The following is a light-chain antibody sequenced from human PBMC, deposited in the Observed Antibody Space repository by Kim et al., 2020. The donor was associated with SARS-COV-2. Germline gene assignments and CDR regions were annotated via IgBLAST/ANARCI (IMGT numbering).Light chain of an antibody. CDR3: QQYDSYPRVT. Sequence: DIQMTQSPSTLSASVGDRVTITCRASQSVGNWLAWYQQKPGKAPKLLIYSASNLESGVPARFSGSGFGTEFILTISSVQPEDSATYYCQQYDSYPRVTFGRGTKLEI. J-gene: IGKJ2*01. V-gene: IGKV1-5*03. CDR2: SAS. CDR1: QSVGNW.